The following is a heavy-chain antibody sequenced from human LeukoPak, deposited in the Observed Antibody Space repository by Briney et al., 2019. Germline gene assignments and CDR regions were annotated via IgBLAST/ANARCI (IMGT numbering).Heavy chain of an antibody. J-gene: IGHJ4*02. Sequence: GGPLRLSCAASGFRFSNFAMSWVRQAPGKGLEWVSLIIGSSGDTLYADSVKGRFTISRDISKNRLYLQMNSLRAEDTALYYCAKGAYDYIEMGYFDDWGQGTLVTVSS. CDR3: AKGAYDYIEMGYFDD. CDR1: GFRFSNFA. V-gene: IGHV3-23*01. D-gene: IGHD5-12*01. CDR2: IIGSSGDT.